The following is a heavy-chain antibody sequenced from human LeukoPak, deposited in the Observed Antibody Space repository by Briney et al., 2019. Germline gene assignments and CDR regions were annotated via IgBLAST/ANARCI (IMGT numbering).Heavy chain of an antibody. J-gene: IGHJ4*02. D-gene: IGHD3-3*01. CDR1: GGSISSYY. Sequence: SETLSLTCTVSGGSISSYYWSWIRQPPGKGLEWIGYIYYSGSTNYNPSLKSRVTISVDTSKNQFSLKLSSVTAADTAVYYCARGPSYYDLDYWGQGTLVTVSS. CDR3: ARGPSYYDLDY. V-gene: IGHV4-59*01. CDR2: IYYSGST.